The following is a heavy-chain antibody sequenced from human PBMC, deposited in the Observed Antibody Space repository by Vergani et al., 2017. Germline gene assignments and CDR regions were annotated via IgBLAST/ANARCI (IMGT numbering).Heavy chain of an antibody. CDR1: GGTFSSYA. V-gene: IGHV1-69*18. CDR2: IIPIFGTA. J-gene: IGHJ6*02. D-gene: IGHD3-9*01. CDR3: AREGSYDILTGYYLDPYYYYGMDV. Sequence: QVQLVQSGAEVKKPGSSVKVSCKASGGTFSSYAISWVRQAPGQGLEWMGRIIPIFGTANYAQKFQGRVTITADESTSTAYMELSSLRSEDTAVYYCAREGSYDILTGYYLDPYYYYGMDVWGQGTTVTVSS.